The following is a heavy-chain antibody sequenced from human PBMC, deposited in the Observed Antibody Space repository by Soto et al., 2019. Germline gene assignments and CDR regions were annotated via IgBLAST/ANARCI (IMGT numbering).Heavy chain of an antibody. J-gene: IGHJ6*03. CDR2: MNPNSGNT. D-gene: IGHD6-6*01. V-gene: IGHV1-8*01. CDR3: ATCSSSEAFYYYYMDV. Sequence: QVQLVQSGAEVKKPGASVKVSCKASGYTFTSYDINWVRQATGQGLEWMGWMNPNSGNTGYAQKFQGRVTMTRNTSISTAYMELSSLRSEDTAVYYCATCSSSEAFYYYYMDVWGKGTTVTVSS. CDR1: GYTFTSYD.